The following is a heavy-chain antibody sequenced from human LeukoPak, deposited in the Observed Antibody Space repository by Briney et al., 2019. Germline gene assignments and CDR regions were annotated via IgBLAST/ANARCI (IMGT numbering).Heavy chain of an antibody. CDR2: IYPGDSHT. CDR3: ARHSVSRRSPSDPFNI. J-gene: IGHJ3*02. Sequence: GESLKISCKDSGYNFTSHRIGWVRQMPGKGLEWMGIIYPGDSHTRDSPSFEGQVTVSVDKSISTAYLQWSSLKASDTAMYYCARHSVSRRSPSDPFNIWGQGTMVTVSS. D-gene: IGHD5/OR15-5a*01. CDR1: GYNFTSHR. V-gene: IGHV5-51*01.